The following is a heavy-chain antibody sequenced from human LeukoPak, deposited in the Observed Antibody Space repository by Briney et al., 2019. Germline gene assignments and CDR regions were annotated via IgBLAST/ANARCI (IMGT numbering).Heavy chain of an antibody. V-gene: IGHV4-34*01. CDR1: GGSFSGYY. Sequence: SETLSLTCAVYGGSFSGYYWSWIRQPPGKGLEWIGEINHSGSTNYNPSLKSRVTISVDTSKNQFSLKLSSVTAADTAVYYCATGPYLIYWGQGTLVTVSS. CDR2: INHSGST. D-gene: IGHD2-21*01. CDR3: ATGPYLIY. J-gene: IGHJ4*02.